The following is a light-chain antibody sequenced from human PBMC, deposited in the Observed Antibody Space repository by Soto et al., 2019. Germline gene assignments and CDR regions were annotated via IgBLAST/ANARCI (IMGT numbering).Light chain of an antibody. CDR3: QQYGTSPTT. Sequence: EIVLTQSPGTLSLSPGERATLSCRASQSVSSNYLAWYQQKPGQAPRLVIYGASSRATGIPDRFSGSGSGTDFSLTISSLEPEDFAVYYCQQYGTSPTTFGQGTKVDI. CDR1: QSVSSNY. J-gene: IGKJ1*01. CDR2: GAS. V-gene: IGKV3-20*01.